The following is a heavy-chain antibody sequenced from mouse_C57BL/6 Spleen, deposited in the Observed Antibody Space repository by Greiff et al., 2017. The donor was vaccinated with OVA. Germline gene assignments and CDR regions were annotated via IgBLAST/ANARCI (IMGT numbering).Heavy chain of an antibody. J-gene: IGHJ1*03. Sequence: DVKLVESGGGLVKPGGSLKLSCAASGFTFSSYAMSWVRQTPEKRLEWVATISDGGSYTYYPDNVKGRFTISRDNAKNNLYLQMSHLKSEDTAMYYCARTGTGWYFDVWGTGTTVTVSS. CDR3: ARTGTGWYFDV. CDR1: GFTFSSYA. V-gene: IGHV5-4*03. CDR2: ISDGGSYT. D-gene: IGHD4-1*01.